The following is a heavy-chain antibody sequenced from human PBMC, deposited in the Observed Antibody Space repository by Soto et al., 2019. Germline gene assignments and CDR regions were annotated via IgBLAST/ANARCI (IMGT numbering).Heavy chain of an antibody. CDR1: GFTFSSYW. CDR2: IKQDGSEK. V-gene: IGHV3-7*03. CDR3: AREDIVVVPYYFDY. Sequence: PGGSLRLSCAASGFTFSSYWMSWVRQAPGKGPEWVANIKQDGSEKYYVDSVKGRFTISRDNAKNSLYLQMNSLRAEDTAVYYCAREDIVVVPYYFDYWGQGTLVTVSS. D-gene: IGHD2-15*01. J-gene: IGHJ4*02.